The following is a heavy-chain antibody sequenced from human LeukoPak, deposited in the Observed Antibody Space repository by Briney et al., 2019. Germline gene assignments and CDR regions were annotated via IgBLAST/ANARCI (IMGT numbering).Heavy chain of an antibody. V-gene: IGHV1-69*04. CDR1: GYTFTSCA. D-gene: IGHD1-1*01. J-gene: IGHJ4*02. Sequence: SVRVSCKASGYTFTSCAISRVRQAPGQGLEWMGRIIPILGIANYAQKFQGRVTITADKSTSTAYMELSSLRSEDTAVYYCARDFLPAREHGSQGVSYWGQGTLVTVSS. CDR2: IIPILGIA. CDR3: ARDFLPAREHGSQGVSY.